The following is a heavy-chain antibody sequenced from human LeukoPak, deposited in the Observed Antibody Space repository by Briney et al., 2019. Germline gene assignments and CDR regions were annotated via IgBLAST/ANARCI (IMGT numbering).Heavy chain of an antibody. CDR2: IDGSSSTI. CDR3: ARDEYYDSSGYTS. CDR1: GFTFSRYS. V-gene: IGHV3-48*01. J-gene: IGHJ4*02. Sequence: PGGSLRPSCAASGFTFSRYSMTWVRQAPGKGLEWLSYIDGSSSTIYYADSVKGRFTISRDNGKNSLYLQMNSLRAEDTAVYYCARDEYYDSSGYTSWGQGTLVTVSS. D-gene: IGHD3-22*01.